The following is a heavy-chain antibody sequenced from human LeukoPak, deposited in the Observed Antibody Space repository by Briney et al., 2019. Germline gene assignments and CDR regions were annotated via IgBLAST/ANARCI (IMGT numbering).Heavy chain of an antibody. CDR2: IHYSGST. J-gene: IGHJ6*02. CDR1: GGSIISYY. CDR3: ARHGDYGNYFYYGLGV. D-gene: IGHD4-17*01. V-gene: IGHV4-59*01. Sequence: SETLSLTCTASGGSIISYYWSWIRQPPGKGLEWIGYIHYSGSTKYNPSLKSRVTISVDTSNNHFALKLSSVTAADTAVYYCARHGDYGNYFYYGLGVWGQGTTVTVSS.